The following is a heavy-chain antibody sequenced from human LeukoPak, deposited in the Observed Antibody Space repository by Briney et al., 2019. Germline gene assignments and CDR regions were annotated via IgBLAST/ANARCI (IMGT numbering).Heavy chain of an antibody. CDR3: ARELDKDDFWSGYYFFYYNGMDV. V-gene: IGHV3-11*04. Sequence: GGSLRLSCAASGFTFSDYYMSWIRQAPGKGLEGVSYISSSGSTTYYADSVKGRFTISRDNAKNSLYLQMNSLRAEDTAVYSCARELDKDDFWSGYYFFYYNGMDVWGQGTTVTVSS. D-gene: IGHD3-3*01. CDR2: ISSSGSTT. CDR1: GFTFSDYY. J-gene: IGHJ6*02.